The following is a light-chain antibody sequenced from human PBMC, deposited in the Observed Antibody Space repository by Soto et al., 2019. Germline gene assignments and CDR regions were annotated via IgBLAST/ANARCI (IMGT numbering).Light chain of an antibody. CDR3: QQYYSTPVLT. CDR1: QSVLYSSNNKNY. Sequence: DIVMTQSPDSLAVSLGERATINCKSSQSVLYSSNNKNYLAWYQQKPGQPPKLLIYWASTRESGVPDRFSGSGSGTDFTLTITSLQAEDVAVSYCQQYYSTPVLTFGGGTKVEIK. J-gene: IGKJ4*01. CDR2: WAS. V-gene: IGKV4-1*01.